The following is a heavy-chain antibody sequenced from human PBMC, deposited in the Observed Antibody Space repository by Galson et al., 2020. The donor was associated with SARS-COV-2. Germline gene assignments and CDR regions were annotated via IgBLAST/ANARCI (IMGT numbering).Heavy chain of an antibody. D-gene: IGHD3-3*01. Sequence: GESLKISCAASGLTFSRHTMNWVRQAPGKGLEWVSSISSGSSYIYYADSVKGRFTISRDNAKNSLFLQMNNLIAEDTAIYYCARGTDYDFCSGYSDYWGLGTLVTVSS. J-gene: IGHJ4*02. V-gene: IGHV3-21*01. CDR2: ISSGSSYI. CDR1: GLTFSRHT. CDR3: ARGTDYDFCSGYSDY.